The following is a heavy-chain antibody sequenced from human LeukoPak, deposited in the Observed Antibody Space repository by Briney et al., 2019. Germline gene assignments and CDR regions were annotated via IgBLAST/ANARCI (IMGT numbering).Heavy chain of an antibody. CDR2: IYYSGST. CDR1: GGSISSYY. D-gene: IGHD2-15*01. V-gene: IGHV4-59*01. J-gene: IGHJ4*02. CDR3: ARCSGGSCSH. Sequence: SETLSLTCTVSGGSISSYYWSWLRQPPGKGLEWIGYIYYSGSTNYNPSLKSRVTISVDTSKNQFSLKLSSVTAADTAVYYCARCSGGSCSHWGQGTLVTVSS.